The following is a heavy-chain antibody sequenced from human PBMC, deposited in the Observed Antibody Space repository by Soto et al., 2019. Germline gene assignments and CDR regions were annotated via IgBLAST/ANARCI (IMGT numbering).Heavy chain of an antibody. D-gene: IGHD3-22*01. V-gene: IGHV2-70*01. CDR1: GFSLTTNGMC. CDR2: IDWDDNT. CDR3: ARIPCGNYYTENFFDP. J-gene: IGHJ5*02. Sequence: SGPTLVNPTQTLTLTCTFSGFSLTTNGMCLSWIRQPPGKALEWLALIDWDDNTYYSTSLNNRLTLSKDTSKNQVVLLVRHMGPVDTATYYCARIPCGNYYTENFFDPWGQGIPVTVS.